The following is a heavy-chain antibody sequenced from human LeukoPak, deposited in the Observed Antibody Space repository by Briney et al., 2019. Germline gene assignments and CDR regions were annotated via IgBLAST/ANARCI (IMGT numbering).Heavy chain of an antibody. CDR1: GGSISSYY. CDR3: ASYVAADGSHYFDY. CDR2: IYYSGST. Sequence: SETLSLTCSVSGGSISSYYWSRIRQPPGKGLEWIGYIYYSGSTKYNPSLKSRVTISVDTSNNQFSLRLSSVTAADTAVDYCASYVAADGSHYFDYWGQGTLVTVSS. J-gene: IGHJ4*02. V-gene: IGHV4-59*01. D-gene: IGHD6-13*01.